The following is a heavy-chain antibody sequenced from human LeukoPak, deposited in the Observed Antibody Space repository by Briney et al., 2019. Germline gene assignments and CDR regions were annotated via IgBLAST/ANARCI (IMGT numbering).Heavy chain of an antibody. J-gene: IGHJ4*02. CDR2: INPSGGNT. D-gene: IGHD6-13*01. CDR3: ARSSIAAPFDY. CDR1: GYTFTTYY. Sequence: ASVKVSGKASGYTFTTYYMHWVRQAPGQGLEWMGIINPSGGNTNYAQKFQGRVTMTRDTSTSTVYMELSSLRSEDTAVYYCARSSIAAPFDYWGQGTLVTVSS. V-gene: IGHV1-46*01.